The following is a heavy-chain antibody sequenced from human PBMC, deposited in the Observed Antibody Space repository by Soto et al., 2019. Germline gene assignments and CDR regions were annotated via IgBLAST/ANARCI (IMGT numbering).Heavy chain of an antibody. V-gene: IGHV2-5*02. CDR1: GLSLSTIGEG. Sequence: QITLKESGPTLVKPTQTLTLTCTFSGLSLSTIGEGVGWIRQPPGKALEWLALVYWDDDKRSSPSLKSRLTITKDTSVNQVVLTMTNMGPVDPATYYCVQTRCGGDCLQSYSSHSYYGLDVWGQGTTVTVSS. D-gene: IGHD2-21*02. CDR3: VQTRCGGDCLQSYSSHSYYGLDV. J-gene: IGHJ6*02. CDR2: VYWDDDK.